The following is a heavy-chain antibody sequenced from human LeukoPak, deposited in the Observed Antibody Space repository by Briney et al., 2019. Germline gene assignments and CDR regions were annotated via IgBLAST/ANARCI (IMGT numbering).Heavy chain of an antibody. D-gene: IGHD6-19*01. J-gene: IGHJ4*02. CDR1: GFTFGDYT. V-gene: IGHV3-43*01. CDR3: AKGKIPVVATPLFDS. Sequence: PGGSLRLSCAASGFTFGDYTMHWVRQAPGKGLEWVSLIRWDGASTYFADSVTGRFTISRDNAKNSLYLQMNSLRAEDMALYYCAKGKIPVVATPLFDSWGQGSLVTVSS. CDR2: IRWDGAST.